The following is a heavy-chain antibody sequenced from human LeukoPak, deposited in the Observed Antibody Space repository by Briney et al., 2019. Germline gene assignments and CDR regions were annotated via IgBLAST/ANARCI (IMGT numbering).Heavy chain of an antibody. D-gene: IGHD6-19*01. J-gene: IGHJ4*02. CDR3: ARGGYSSGWYVNY. CDR2: IYYSGST. Sequence: KPSETLSLTCTVSGGSISSYYWSWIRQPPGKGLEWIGYIYYSGSTNYNPSLKSRVTISVDTSKNQFSLKLSSVTAADTAVYYCARGGYSSGWYVNYWGQGTLVTVSS. CDR1: GGSISSYY. V-gene: IGHV4-59*01.